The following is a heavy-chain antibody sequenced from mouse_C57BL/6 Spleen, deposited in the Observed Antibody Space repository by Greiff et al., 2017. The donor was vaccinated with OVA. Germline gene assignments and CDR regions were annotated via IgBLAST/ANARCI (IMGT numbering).Heavy chain of an antibody. V-gene: IGHV5-17*01. D-gene: IGHD1-1*01. CDR3: ATHYYGSCWFAY. Sequence: EVHLVESGGGLVKPGGSLKLSCAASGFTFSDYGMHWVRQAPEKGLEWVAYISSGSSTIYYADTVKGRFTISRDNAKNTLFLQMTSLRSEDTAMYYCATHYYGSCWFAYWGQGTLVTVSA. CDR1: GFTFSDYG. CDR2: ISSGSSTI. J-gene: IGHJ3*01.